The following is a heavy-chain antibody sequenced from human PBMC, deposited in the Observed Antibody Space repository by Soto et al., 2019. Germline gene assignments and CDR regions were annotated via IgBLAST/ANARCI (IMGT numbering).Heavy chain of an antibody. D-gene: IGHD3-22*01. CDR3: ARVYRRYDSSGYYYEAFDI. CDR2: IYHSGST. V-gene: IGHV4-30-2*01. Sequence: SETLSLTCAVSGGSISSGGYSWSWIRQPPGKGLEWIGYIYHSGSTYYNPSLKSRVTISVDRSKNQFSLKLCSVTAADTAVYYCARVYRRYDSSGYYYEAFDIWGQGTMVT. J-gene: IGHJ3*02. CDR1: GGSISSGGYS.